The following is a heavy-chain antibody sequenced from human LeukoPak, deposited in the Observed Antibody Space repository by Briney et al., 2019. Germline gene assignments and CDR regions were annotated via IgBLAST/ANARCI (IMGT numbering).Heavy chain of an antibody. CDR3: ARVGSYSTDALDI. CDR1: GGSITSYY. J-gene: IGHJ3*02. Sequence: SETLSLTCTVSGGSITSYYWSWIRQPPGKGLEWFGFIYYSGSTNYNPSLKSRVTISVDTSKNQFSLKLSSVTAADTAMYYCARVGSYSTDALDIWGQGTMVTVSS. V-gene: IGHV4-59*01. CDR2: IYYSGST. D-gene: IGHD3-10*01.